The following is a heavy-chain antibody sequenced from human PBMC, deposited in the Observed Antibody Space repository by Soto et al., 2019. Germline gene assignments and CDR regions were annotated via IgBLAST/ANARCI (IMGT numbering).Heavy chain of an antibody. J-gene: IGHJ4*02. CDR1: GFTFSSHG. V-gene: IGHV3-30*18. Sequence: QVQLVESGGGVVQPGRSLRLSCAASGFTFSSHGMHWVRQAPGKGLEWVTVISYDGKVAYYADSVKGRFPISRDNSKNTLYLQMNSLRTEDTAMYYCAKEGPITNWYFDYWGQGTLVTVSS. D-gene: IGHD1-1*01. CDR3: AKEGPITNWYFDY. CDR2: ISYDGKVA.